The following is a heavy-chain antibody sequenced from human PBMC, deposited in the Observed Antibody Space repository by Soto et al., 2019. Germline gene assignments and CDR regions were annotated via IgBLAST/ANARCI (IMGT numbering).Heavy chain of an antibody. CDR2: IIPIFGTA. D-gene: IGHD6-13*01. J-gene: IGHJ5*02. V-gene: IGHV1-69*13. CDR3: ARDYVAAAGRWFNP. CDR1: GGTFSSYA. Sequence: SVKVSCKASGGTFSSYAISWVRQAPGQGLEWMGGIIPIFGTANYAQKFQGRVTITADESTSTAYMELSSLRSEDTAVYYCARDYVAAAGRWFNPWGQGTLVTVSS.